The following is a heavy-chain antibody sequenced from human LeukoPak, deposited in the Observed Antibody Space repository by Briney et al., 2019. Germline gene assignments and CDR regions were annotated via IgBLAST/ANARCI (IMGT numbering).Heavy chain of an antibody. J-gene: IGHJ6*02. CDR2: ISSSSSTI. Sequence: GGSLRLSCAASGFTFSSYSMNWVRQAPGKGLEWVSYISSSSSTIYYADSVKGRFTISRDNAKNSLYLQMNSLRAEDTAVYYCATTWSGYSSAGYWGQGTTVTVSS. CDR1: GFTFSSYS. D-gene: IGHD3-3*01. V-gene: IGHV3-48*04. CDR3: ATTWSGYSSAGY.